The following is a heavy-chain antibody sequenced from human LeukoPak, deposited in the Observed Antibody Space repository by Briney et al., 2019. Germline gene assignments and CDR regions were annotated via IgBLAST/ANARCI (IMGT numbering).Heavy chain of an antibody. J-gene: IGHJ5*02. CDR1: GGSISSGGYS. D-gene: IGHD2-2*01. V-gene: IGHV4-30-2*01. Sequence: PSETLSLTCAVSGGSISSGGYSWSWLRQAPGKGLEGIGYIYHSGSTYYNPSLKSRVTISVDRSKNQFSLKLRSVTAADTAVYSCARVVPAATNWFDPWGQGTLVTVSS. CDR2: IYHSGST. CDR3: ARVVPAATNWFDP.